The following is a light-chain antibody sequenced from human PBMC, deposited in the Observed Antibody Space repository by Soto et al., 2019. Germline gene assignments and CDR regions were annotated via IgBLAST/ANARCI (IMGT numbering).Light chain of an antibody. CDR3: QTWGTGIVV. CDR2: LNSDGSH. V-gene: IGLV4-69*01. CDR1: SGHVSYD. Sequence: QLVLTQSPSASASLGASVKLTCTLSSGHVSYDIAWHQQQPEKGPRYLMRLNSDGSHTRGDGIPDRFSGSSSGAERYLTISSLQSEDEADYYCQTWGTGIVVFGGGTQLTVL. J-gene: IGLJ2*01.